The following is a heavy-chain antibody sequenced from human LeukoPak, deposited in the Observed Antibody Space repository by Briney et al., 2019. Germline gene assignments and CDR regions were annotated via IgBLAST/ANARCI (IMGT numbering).Heavy chain of an antibody. J-gene: IGHJ4*02. V-gene: IGHV1-69*05. D-gene: IGHD2-15*01. Sequence: ASVKVSCKASGGTFSSYAIRWVRQAPGQGLAWMGGIIPIFGTANYAQKFQGRVTITTDESTSTAYMELSSLRSEDTAVYYCASSVRYCSGGSCHPAYFDYWGQGTLVTVSS. CDR2: IIPIFGTA. CDR1: GGTFSSYA. CDR3: ASSVRYCSGGSCHPAYFDY.